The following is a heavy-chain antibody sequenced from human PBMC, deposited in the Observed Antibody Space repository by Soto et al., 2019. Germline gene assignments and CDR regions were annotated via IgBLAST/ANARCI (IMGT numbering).Heavy chain of an antibody. CDR1: GFTFSSYG. V-gene: IGHV3-48*02. CDR2: ISSSSTTI. D-gene: IGHD3-22*01. J-gene: IGHJ4*02. Sequence: EVQLVESGGGLVQPGGSLRLSCAASGFTFSSYGMNWVRQAPGKGLEWVSYISSSSTTIYYADSVKGRFTIFRDNAKNSLYLKLNSVRDEDTAVYYCARSPYYYESSNYYGYWGQGTLVTVSS. CDR3: ARSPYYYESSNYYGY.